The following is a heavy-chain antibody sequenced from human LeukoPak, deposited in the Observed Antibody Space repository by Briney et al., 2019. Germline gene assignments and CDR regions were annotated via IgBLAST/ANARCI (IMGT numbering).Heavy chain of an antibody. Sequence: GGSLRLSCAASGFTFSNNAMSWVRQAPGKGLEWVSAVSASAASTYYADSVKGRFTISRDNSNNTLHLQMNSLRVEDTAVYYCAKSKSTGLYDSFAYLFDSWGQGTLVTVSS. V-gene: IGHV3-23*01. D-gene: IGHD3-16*01. CDR3: AKSKSTGLYDSFAYLFDS. CDR2: VSASAAST. J-gene: IGHJ4*02. CDR1: GFTFSNNA.